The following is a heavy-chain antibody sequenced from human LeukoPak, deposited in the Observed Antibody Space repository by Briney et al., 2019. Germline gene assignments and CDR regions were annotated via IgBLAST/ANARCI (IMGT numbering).Heavy chain of an antibody. V-gene: IGHV3-30*04. CDR3: AKDRWGAVASFGY. CDR2: ISYDGSNK. D-gene: IGHD6-19*01. Sequence: GGSLRLSCAASGFTFSSYAMHWVRQAPGKGLEWVAVISYDGSNKYYADSVKGRFTISRDNSKNTLYLQMNSLRAEDTAVYYCAKDRWGAVASFGYWGQGTLVTVSS. CDR1: GFTFSSYA. J-gene: IGHJ4*02.